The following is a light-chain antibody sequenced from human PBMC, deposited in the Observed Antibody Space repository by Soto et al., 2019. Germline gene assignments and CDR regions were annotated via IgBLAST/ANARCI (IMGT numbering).Light chain of an antibody. CDR3: QKYNTAPLT. CDR2: AAS. CDR1: QGIYNY. J-gene: IGKJ4*01. V-gene: IGKV1-27*01. Sequence: DIQMTQSPSSLSASIGDRVTITCRASQGIYNYLAWYQQKPGRVPRLLIYAASSLQSGVPSRFSGSGSGTDFTITISSLQPEDVATYYCQKYNTAPLTFGGGTKVEI.